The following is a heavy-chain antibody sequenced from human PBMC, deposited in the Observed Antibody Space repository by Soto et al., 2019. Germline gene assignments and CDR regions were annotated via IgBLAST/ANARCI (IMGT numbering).Heavy chain of an antibody. J-gene: IGHJ4*02. D-gene: IGHD2-8*02. CDR3: AREVSGTGAFDY. V-gene: IGHV4-31*02. CDR2: IYDSGIT. CDR1: GGSITSTNHY. Sequence: QVQLEQSGPGLVKPSQTLTLTCNISGGSITSTNHYWSWIRQSPREGLEWIGYIYDSGITHYNPSFKGRVTILVHTSQSQFSLIMHSVTVADSAVYYCAREVSGTGAFDYWGRGTLVTVSS.